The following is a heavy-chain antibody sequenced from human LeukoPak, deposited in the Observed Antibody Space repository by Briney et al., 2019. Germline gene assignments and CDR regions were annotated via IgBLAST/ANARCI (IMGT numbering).Heavy chain of an antibody. D-gene: IGHD4-17*01. Sequence: SETLSLTCAVYGGSFSGYYWSWIRQPPGKGLEWIGEINHRGSTHYNPSLKSRVTISVDTSKNQFSLKLSSVTAADTAVYYCARLPAKYGDYDYGMDVWGQGTTVTVSS. V-gene: IGHV4-34*01. J-gene: IGHJ6*02. CDR1: GGSFSGYY. CDR2: INHRGST. CDR3: ARLPAKYGDYDYGMDV.